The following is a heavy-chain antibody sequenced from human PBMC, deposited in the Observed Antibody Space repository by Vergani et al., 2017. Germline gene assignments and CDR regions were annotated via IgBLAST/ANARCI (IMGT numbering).Heavy chain of an antibody. J-gene: IGHJ6*02. D-gene: IGHD2-15*01. CDR1: GGTFSSYA. CDR2: IIPIFGTA. CDR3: ATDHCSGGSCYLHYYYGMDV. V-gene: IGHV1-69*18. Sequence: QVQLVQSGAEVKKPGSSVKVSCKASGGTFSSYAISWVRQAPGQGLEWMGRIIPIFGTANYAQKFQGRVTITADESTSTAYMELSSLRSEDTAVYYCATDHCSGGSCYLHYYYGMDVWGQGTTVTVSS.